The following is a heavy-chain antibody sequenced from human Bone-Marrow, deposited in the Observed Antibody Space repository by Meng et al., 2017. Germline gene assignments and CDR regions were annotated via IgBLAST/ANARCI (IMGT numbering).Heavy chain of an antibody. D-gene: IGHD6-13*01. CDR2: INHSGST. Sequence: QVQLQQWGAGLLKPSETLSLTCAVYGGSFSGYYWSWIRQPPGKGLEWIGEINHSGSTNYNPSLKSRVTISVDTSKNQFSLKVRSVTAADTAVYYCAREAYSTSLSSATGFDYWGQGTLVTVSS. CDR3: AREAYSTSLSSATGFDY. J-gene: IGHJ4*02. CDR1: GGSFSGYY. V-gene: IGHV4-34*01.